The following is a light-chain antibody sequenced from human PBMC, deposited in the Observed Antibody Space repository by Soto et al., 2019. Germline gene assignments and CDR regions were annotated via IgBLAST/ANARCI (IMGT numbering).Light chain of an antibody. J-gene: IGKJ1*01. CDR3: QQYGSSGT. CDR1: QTVRNNY. V-gene: IGKV3-20*01. Sequence: EFVLTRSPGTLSLSPGERATLSCRASQTVRNNYLAWYQQKPGQAPRLLIYDASSRATGIPDRFSGGGSGTDFTLTISRLEPEDFAVYYCQQYGSSGTFGQGTKVDIK. CDR2: DAS.